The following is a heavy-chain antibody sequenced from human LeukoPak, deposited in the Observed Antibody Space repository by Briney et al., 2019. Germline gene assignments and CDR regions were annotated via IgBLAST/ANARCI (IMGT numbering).Heavy chain of an antibody. D-gene: IGHD6-13*01. CDR2: ISSSSSYI. J-gene: IGHJ6*03. CDR1: GFTFSSYS. V-gene: IGHV3-21*01. Sequence: PGGSLRLSCAASGFTFSSYSMNWVRQAPGKGLEWVSSISSSSSYIYYADSVRGRFTISRDNAKNSLYLQMNSLRAEDTAVYYCARDKIAAAAANRTTIYYYMDVWGKGTTVTVSS. CDR3: ARDKIAAAAANRTTIYYYMDV.